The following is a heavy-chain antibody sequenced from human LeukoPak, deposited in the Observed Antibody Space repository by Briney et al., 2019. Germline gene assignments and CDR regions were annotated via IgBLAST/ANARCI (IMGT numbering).Heavy chain of an antibody. J-gene: IGHJ5*02. D-gene: IGHD3-22*01. CDR2: IGTAGEI. CDR1: GFTFSSYD. V-gene: IGHV3-13*01. Sequence: GGSLRLSCAASGFTFSSYDIHWVRQATGKGLEWVSGIGTAGEIYYPGSVKGRFTISRDNAKNSLYLQMNSLRAEDTALYYCARGVVAYYYDSSGAWGQGTLVTVSS. CDR3: ARGVVAYYYDSSGA.